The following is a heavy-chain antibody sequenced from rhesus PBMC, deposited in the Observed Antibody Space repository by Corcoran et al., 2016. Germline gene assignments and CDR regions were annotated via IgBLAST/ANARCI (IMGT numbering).Heavy chain of an antibody. CDR1: GFTFSGYE. Sequence: EVRLAESGGGLVQPGGSLRLSCAASGFTFSGYEMHWVRQAQGKGLESVSVIVGDSSNTHYAYSVKGRFTYSRDNAKNSLSLKMNSLRAEDTAVYYCARRGVTTFAFDFWGQGLRVTVSS. J-gene: IGHJ3*01. V-gene: IGHV3-115*02. CDR2: IVGDSSNT. D-gene: IGHD4-23*01. CDR3: ARRGVTTFAFDF.